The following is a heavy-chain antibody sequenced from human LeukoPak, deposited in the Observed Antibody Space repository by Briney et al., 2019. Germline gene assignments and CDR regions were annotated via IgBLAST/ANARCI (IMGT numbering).Heavy chain of an antibody. D-gene: IGHD2-2*01. J-gene: IGHJ5*02. V-gene: IGHV5-51*01. CDR2: IYPGDSRT. CDR1: GYSFTSYW. Sequence: GEPLKISCKGIGYSFTSYWIGWVRQMPGKGMEWMGVIYPGDSRTRYNPSFQGQVTISVDRSISTAYQQWVSLKASDTAMYYCACRDLTSTWSYPWGQGTLVTVSS. CDR3: ACRDLTSTWSYP.